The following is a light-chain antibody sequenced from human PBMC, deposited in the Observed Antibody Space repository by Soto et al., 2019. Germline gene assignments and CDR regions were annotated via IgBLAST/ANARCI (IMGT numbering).Light chain of an antibody. CDR1: QSVSSDY. V-gene: IGKV3-20*01. J-gene: IGKJ1*01. CDR3: QQYDSILGT. Sequence: EIVLTQSPGTLSLSPGERATLSCRASQSVSSDYLAWYQQKPGQTPKVLIYRASSRATGIPDRFSGSGSGTDFTLTISRLEPEDFATYYCQQYDSILGTFGPGTKVEIK. CDR2: RAS.